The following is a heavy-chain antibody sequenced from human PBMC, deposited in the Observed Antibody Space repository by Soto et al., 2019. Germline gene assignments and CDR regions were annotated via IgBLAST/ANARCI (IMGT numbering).Heavy chain of an antibody. J-gene: IGHJ4*02. CDR3: ARERAYSYGSGSYPGY. V-gene: IGHV5-51*01. CDR1: GYSFATYW. CDR2: IYPGDSDT. D-gene: IGHD3-10*01. Sequence: PGESLKISCKGYGYSFATYWIGWVRHMPGKGLEWMGIIYPGDSDTRYSPSFQGQVTISADKSISTAYLQWSGLKASDTAMYYCARERAYSYGSGSYPGYWGLGTLVTVSS.